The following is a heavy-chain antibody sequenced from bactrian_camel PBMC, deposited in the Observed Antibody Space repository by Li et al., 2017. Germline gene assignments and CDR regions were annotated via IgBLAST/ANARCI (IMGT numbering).Heavy chain of an antibody. V-gene: IGHV3S9*01. CDR3: AAGFCPMCLGGGYCYTAADFDS. D-gene: IGHD2*01. CDR2: IDSDGSP. J-gene: IGHJ6*01. Sequence: HVQLVESGGGLVQPGGSLRLSCAASGYTDRNYCLGWFRQVPGKEREGVAVIDSDGSPSYVASVKGRFTVSKDNAKNILYLQMHNLNPEDTAKYYCAAGFCPMCLGGGYCYTAADFDSWGQGTQVTVS. CDR1: GYTDRNYC.